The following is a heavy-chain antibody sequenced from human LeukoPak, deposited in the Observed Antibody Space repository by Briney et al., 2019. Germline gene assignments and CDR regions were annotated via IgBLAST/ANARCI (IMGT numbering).Heavy chain of an antibody. CDR1: GFTFNNYA. CDR2: ISGSGGTT. Sequence: GGSLRLSCAASGFTFNNYAMSWVRQAPGKGLEWVSAISGSGGTTYYADSVKGRFTFSRDNSKNTLYLQMNSLRADDSALYYCATEVAEGGPQDYWGQGTLVTVSS. D-gene: IGHD2-15*01. CDR3: ATEVAEGGPQDY. J-gene: IGHJ4*02. V-gene: IGHV3-23*01.